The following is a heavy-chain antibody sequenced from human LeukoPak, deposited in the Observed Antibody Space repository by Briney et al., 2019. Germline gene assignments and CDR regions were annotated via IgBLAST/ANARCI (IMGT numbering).Heavy chain of an antibody. CDR3: HVSWWEPPFDY. CDR2: IYYSGST. Sequence: PSETLSLTCTVSGGSISSSSYYWGWIRQPPGKGLEWIGSIYYSGSTYYNPSLKSRVTISVDTSKNQFSLKLSSVTAADTAVYYCHVSWWEPPFDYWGQGTLVTVSS. J-gene: IGHJ4*02. CDR1: GGSISSSSYY. D-gene: IGHD1-26*01. V-gene: IGHV4-39*01.